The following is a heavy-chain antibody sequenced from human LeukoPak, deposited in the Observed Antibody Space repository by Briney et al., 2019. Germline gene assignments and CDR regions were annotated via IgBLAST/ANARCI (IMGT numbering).Heavy chain of an antibody. Sequence: GGSLRLSCAASGFIFSSYGMHWVREAPDRGLEWVAFIRYDGSRKYYADSVKGRFTISRDNAKNSLYLQMNSLRAEDAAVYYCAALSGVGIFDYWGQGTLVTVSS. D-gene: IGHD2-8*01. J-gene: IGHJ4*02. CDR2: IRYDGSRK. CDR1: GFIFSSYG. CDR3: AALSGVGIFDY. V-gene: IGHV3-30*02.